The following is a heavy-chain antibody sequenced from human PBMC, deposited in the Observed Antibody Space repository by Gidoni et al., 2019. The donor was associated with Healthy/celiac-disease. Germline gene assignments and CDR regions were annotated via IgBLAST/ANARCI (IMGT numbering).Heavy chain of an antibody. J-gene: IGHJ3*02. V-gene: IGHV4-34*01. Sequence: QVQLQQWGAGLFKPSETLSLTCAVYGGSFSGYYWSWIRQPPGKGLEWIGEINHSGRTNYNTSLKSRVTISVDTSKNQFSLKLSSVTAADTAVYYCARGNLDEGSGSSHHDAFDIWGQGTMVTVSS. CDR3: ARGNLDEGSGSSHHDAFDI. D-gene: IGHD3-10*01. CDR2: INHSGRT. CDR1: GGSFSGYY.